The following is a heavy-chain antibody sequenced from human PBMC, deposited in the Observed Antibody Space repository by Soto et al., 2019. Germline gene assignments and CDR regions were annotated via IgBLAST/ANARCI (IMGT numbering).Heavy chain of an antibody. D-gene: IGHD1-26*01. Sequence: QVQLVQSGAEVKKPGASVKVSCKASGYTFTSYGISWVRQAPGQGLEWMGWISAYNGNTNYAQKLQGRVTMTTDTSTSTAYMELRSLRSDDTAVYYCARGSIVGVGATGSYYYGMDVWGQGTTVPVSS. CDR1: GYTFTSYG. CDR2: ISAYNGNT. CDR3: ARGSIVGVGATGSYYYGMDV. J-gene: IGHJ6*02. V-gene: IGHV1-18*04.